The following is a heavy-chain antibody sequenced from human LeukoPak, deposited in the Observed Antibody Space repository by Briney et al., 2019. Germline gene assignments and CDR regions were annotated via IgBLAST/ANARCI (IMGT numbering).Heavy chain of an antibody. D-gene: IGHD1-26*01. CDR1: GFTFSNYW. V-gene: IGHV3-74*01. J-gene: IGHJ4*02. CDR3: ARGYSGTYRTDY. Sequence: GGSLRLSCAASGFTFSNYWMHWDRQAPGKGLVWVSRINTDGSDTTYADSVKGRFTFSRDNAKNTVYLQMSSLRAEDTAVYYCARGYSGTYRTDYWGQGTLVTVSS. CDR2: INTDGSDT.